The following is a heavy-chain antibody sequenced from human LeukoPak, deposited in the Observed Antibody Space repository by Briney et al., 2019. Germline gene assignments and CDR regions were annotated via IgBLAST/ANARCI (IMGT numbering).Heavy chain of an antibody. J-gene: IGHJ4*02. D-gene: IGHD2-2*01. CDR2: INPSGGST. CDR3: ARDWAEYCSSTSCYAPHFDY. CDR1: GYTFTGYY. Sequence: ASVKVSCKASGYTFTGYYMHWVRQAPGQGLEWMGWINPSGGSTSYAQKFQGRVTMTRDMSTSTVYMELSSLRSEDTAVYYCARDWAEYCSSTSCYAPHFDYWGQGTLVTVSS. V-gene: IGHV1-46*01.